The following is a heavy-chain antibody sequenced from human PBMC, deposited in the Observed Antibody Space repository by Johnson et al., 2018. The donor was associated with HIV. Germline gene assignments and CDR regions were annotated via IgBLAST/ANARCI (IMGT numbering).Heavy chain of an antibody. CDR1: GFTFASSA. CDR3: AKDLLTLDAFEI. CDR2: ISDSGST. V-gene: IGHV3-23*04. J-gene: IGHJ3*02. Sequence: VQLVESGGGLEQPGASVRLSFAASGFTFASSAMSWVRQAPGKGLEWVSAISDSGSTYYADPVKGRFTISRDNSKNTLSLQMNSLRAEDTAVYYCAKDLLTLDAFEIWGQGTMVTV.